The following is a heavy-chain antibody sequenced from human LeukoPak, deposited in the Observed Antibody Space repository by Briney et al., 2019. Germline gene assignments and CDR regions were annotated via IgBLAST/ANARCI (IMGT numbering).Heavy chain of an antibody. J-gene: IGHJ4*02. D-gene: IGHD1-26*01. CDR3: ARDRLTSGSYFFDY. Sequence: AGGSLRLSCAASGFTFDDYGMTWVRQAPGKGLEWVSGINWNGGSTGYADSVKGRFTISRDNAKNSLYLQMNSLRAEDTALYYCARDRLTSGSYFFDYWGQGTLVTVSS. V-gene: IGHV3-20*04. CDR1: GFTFDDYG. CDR2: INWNGGST.